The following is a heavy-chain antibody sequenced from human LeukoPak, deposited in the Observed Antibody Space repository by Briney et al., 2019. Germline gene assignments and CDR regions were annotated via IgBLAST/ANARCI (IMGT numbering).Heavy chain of an antibody. J-gene: IGHJ3*02. D-gene: IGHD6-25*01. V-gene: IGHV4-34*01. Sequence: SETLSLTCAVYGGSFSGYYWNWIRQPPGKGLEWVGEINHSGGTNYISSLKSRVTISIDTSKNQFSLKMSSVTAADTAVYYCARGLMRAGSSGAFDIWGQGTLVTVSS. CDR2: INHSGGT. CDR1: GGSFSGYY. CDR3: ARGLMRAGSSGAFDI.